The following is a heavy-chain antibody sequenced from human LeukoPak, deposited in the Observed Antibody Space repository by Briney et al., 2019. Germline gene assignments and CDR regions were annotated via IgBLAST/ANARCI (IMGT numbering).Heavy chain of an antibody. V-gene: IGHV1-8*01. CDR3: ARYYDSSGYSSGNFDY. D-gene: IGHD3-22*01. Sequence: ASVKVSCKASGYTFTSYDINWVRQATGQGLEWMGWMNPNSGNTGYAQKFQGRVTMTRNTSISTAYMELSSLRSEDTAVYYCARYYDSSGYSSGNFDYWGQGTLVTVSS. J-gene: IGHJ4*02. CDR2: MNPNSGNT. CDR1: GYTFTSYD.